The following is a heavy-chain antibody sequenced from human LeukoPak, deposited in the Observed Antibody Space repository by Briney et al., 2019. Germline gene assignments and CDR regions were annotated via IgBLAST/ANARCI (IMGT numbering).Heavy chain of an antibody. Sequence: PGGSLRLSCAASGFTFSSYAMSWVRQAPGKGLEWVSGISGSGDSTYYADSVKGRFTISRDNSKNTLFLQMNSLRAEDTAVYYCARVFQNGDYNDYSGQGTLVTVSS. J-gene: IGHJ4*02. D-gene: IGHD4-17*01. V-gene: IGHV3-23*01. CDR1: GFTFSSYA. CDR2: ISGSGDST. CDR3: ARVFQNGDYNDY.